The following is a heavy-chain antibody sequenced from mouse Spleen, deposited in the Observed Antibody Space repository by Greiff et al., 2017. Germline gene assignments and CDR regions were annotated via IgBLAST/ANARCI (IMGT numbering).Heavy chain of an antibody. CDR3: ARRELSSYYFDY. CDR2: ISSGSSTI. CDR1: GFTFSDYG. D-gene: IGHD1-1*02. J-gene: IGHJ2*01. Sequence: EVQLQESGGGLVKPGGSLKLSCAASGFTFSDYGMHWVRQAPEKGLEWVAYISSGSSTIYYADTVKGRFTISRDNAKITLFLQMTSLRSEDTAMYYCARRELSSYYFDYRGQGTTLTVSS. V-gene: IGHV5-17*01.